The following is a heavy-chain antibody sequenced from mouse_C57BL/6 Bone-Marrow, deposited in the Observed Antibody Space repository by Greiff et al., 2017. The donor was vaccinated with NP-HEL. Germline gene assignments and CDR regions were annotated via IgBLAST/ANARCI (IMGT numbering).Heavy chain of an antibody. J-gene: IGHJ2*01. D-gene: IGHD2-2*01. CDR3: ARGIRSTMVLYYFDY. V-gene: IGHV1-53*01. CDR2: INPSNGGT. CDR1: GYTFTSYW. Sequence: QVQLQQPGTELVKPGASVKLSCKASGYTFTSYWMHWVKQRPGQGLEWIGNINPSNGGTNYNEKFKSKATLTVDKSSSTAYMQLSSLTSEDSAVYYCARGIRSTMVLYYFDYWGQGTTLTVSS.